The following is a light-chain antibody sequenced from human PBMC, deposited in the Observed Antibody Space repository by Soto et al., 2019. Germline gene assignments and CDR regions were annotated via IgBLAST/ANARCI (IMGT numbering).Light chain of an antibody. Sequence: QSVMTQPPSVSAAPGQKVTISCSGSSSNIGGNSVSWYQQLPGTAPKLLIYDDNKRPSGIPDRFSGSKSGNTASLTISGLQAEDEADYYCSSYTTNITPVVFGGGTKLTVL. CDR1: SSNIGGNS. V-gene: IGLV1-51*01. CDR3: SSYTTNITPVV. J-gene: IGLJ2*01. CDR2: DDN.